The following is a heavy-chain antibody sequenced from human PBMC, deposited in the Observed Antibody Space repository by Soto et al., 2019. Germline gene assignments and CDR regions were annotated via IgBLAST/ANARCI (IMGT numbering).Heavy chain of an antibody. CDR2: INWKSDDI. Sequence: EVQLVESGGGLVQPGRSLRLSCAASGFRFDDSAMHWVRQAPGKGLEWVSGINWKSDDIGYGDSVKGRFTISRENAKNSLYPQMNSLRHDDTAGYYCAKGQPLPYQSVWYDNAFDTCGEGTMVTVSS. CDR1: GFRFDDSA. V-gene: IGHV3-9*01. CDR3: AKGQPLPYQSVWYDNAFDT. J-gene: IGHJ3*02. D-gene: IGHD3-9*01.